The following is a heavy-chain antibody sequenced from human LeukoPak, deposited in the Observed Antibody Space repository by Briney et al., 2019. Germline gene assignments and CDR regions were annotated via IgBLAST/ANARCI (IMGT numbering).Heavy chain of an antibody. Sequence: GASVKVSCKASGYTFTGYYMHWVRQAPGQGLEWMGWINPNSGGTNYAQKFQGRVTMTRDTSISTAYMELSRLRSDDTAVYYCARSEMATILGFDYWGQGTLVTVSS. CDR3: ARSEMATILGFDY. D-gene: IGHD5-24*01. CDR2: INPNSGGT. V-gene: IGHV1-2*02. CDR1: GYTFTGYY. J-gene: IGHJ4*02.